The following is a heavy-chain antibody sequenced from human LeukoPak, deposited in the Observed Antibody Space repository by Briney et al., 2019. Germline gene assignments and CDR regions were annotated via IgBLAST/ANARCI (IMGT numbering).Heavy chain of an antibody. V-gene: IGHV4-39*01. CDR1: GGPISSSSYY. J-gene: IGHJ4*02. D-gene: IGHD6-19*01. CDR2: IYYSGST. CDR3: ARNLGGYSCGPKEFDY. Sequence: PSETLSLTCTVSGGPISSSSYYWGWMRQPPGKGLEWIGSIYYSGSTYYNPSLKSRVTISVDTSKNQFSLILSSVTAADTAVYYCARNLGGYSCGPKEFDYWGQGTLVTISS.